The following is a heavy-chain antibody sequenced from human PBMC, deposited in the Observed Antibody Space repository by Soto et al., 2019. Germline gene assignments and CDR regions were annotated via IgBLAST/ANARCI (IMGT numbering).Heavy chain of an antibody. CDR3: ARPEYYDILTRPHREY. CDR1: GGSISSSSYY. J-gene: IGHJ4*02. CDR2: TYYSGGT. V-gene: IGHV4-39*01. D-gene: IGHD3-9*01. Sequence: QLQLQESGPGLVKPSETLSLTCTVSGGSISSSSYYWGWIRQPPGKGLEWIGSTYYSGGTYYNPSLKTRVTISVDTSKNQCSLKLTDLTAADTAVYYCARPEYYDILTRPHREYWGQGTLVTVPS.